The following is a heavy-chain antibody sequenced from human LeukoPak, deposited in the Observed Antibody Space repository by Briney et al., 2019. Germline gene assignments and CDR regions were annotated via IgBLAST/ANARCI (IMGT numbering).Heavy chain of an antibody. V-gene: IGHV3-48*04. Sequence: GGSLRLSCAASGFTFSPYSMNWVRQAPGKGLEWVSYISSSSSTIYYADSVKGRFTISRDNAKNSLYLQMNSLRVEDTAVYYCARGQGYYGSGNYYPFDYWGQGTLVTVSS. J-gene: IGHJ4*02. CDR3: ARGQGYYGSGNYYPFDY. CDR1: GFTFSPYS. CDR2: ISSSSSTI. D-gene: IGHD3-10*01.